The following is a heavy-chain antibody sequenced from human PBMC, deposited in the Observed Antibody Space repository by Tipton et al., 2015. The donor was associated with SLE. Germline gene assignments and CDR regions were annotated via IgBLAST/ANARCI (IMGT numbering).Heavy chain of an antibody. CDR3: ARGPDRAAFD. CDR1: GGSFSGCY. J-gene: IGHJ4*02. V-gene: IGHV4-34*01. CDR2: INHSGST. D-gene: IGHD6-13*01. Sequence: TLSLTCAVYGGSFSGCYWSWIRQPPGKGLEWIGEINHSGSTNYNPSLKSRVTISVDTSKNQFSLKLSSVTAADTAVYYCARGPDRAAFDWGQGTLVTVSS.